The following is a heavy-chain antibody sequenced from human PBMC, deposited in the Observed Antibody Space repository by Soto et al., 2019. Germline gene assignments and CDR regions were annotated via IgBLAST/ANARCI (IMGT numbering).Heavy chain of an antibody. Sequence: PSETLSLTCTVSGGSISSGDYYWSWIRQPPGKGLEWIGYIYHSGSTYYNPSLKSRVTISVDRSKNQFSLELSSVTAADTAVYYCARLRVTTVDYWGQGTLVTVSS. CDR1: GGSISSGDYY. CDR2: IYHSGST. CDR3: ARLRVTTVDY. J-gene: IGHJ4*02. D-gene: IGHD4-17*01. V-gene: IGHV4-30-2*01.